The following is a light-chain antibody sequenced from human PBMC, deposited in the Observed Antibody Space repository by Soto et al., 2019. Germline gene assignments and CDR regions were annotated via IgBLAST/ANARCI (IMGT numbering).Light chain of an antibody. J-gene: IGKJ3*01. V-gene: IGKV1-5*01. Sequence: DKGTITGQASQTISTWMAWYQQKPGKAPKLLVYDASTLQSGVASRYSGSGVGTDFTLIISGLQPADFATHSSQVSDSLLGTFAPGTKVDIK. CDR1: QTISTW. CDR3: QVSDSLLGT. CDR2: DAS.